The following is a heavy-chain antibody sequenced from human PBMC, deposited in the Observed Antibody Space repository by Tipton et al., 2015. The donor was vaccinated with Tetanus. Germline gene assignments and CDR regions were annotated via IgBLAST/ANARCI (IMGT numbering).Heavy chain of an antibody. V-gene: IGHV4-31*03. CDR2: IYYSGST. D-gene: IGHD1-26*01. J-gene: IGHJ4*02. CDR1: GGSISSGGYY. CDR3: AGDQARGARGWNYFDY. Sequence: LVKPTQTLSLTCTVSGGSISSGGYYWSWIRQHPGKGLEWIGDIYYSGSTYYNPSLKSRVTISVDPSKNQFSLKLNSVTAADTAVYYCAGDQARGARGWNYFDYWGQGTLVTVSS.